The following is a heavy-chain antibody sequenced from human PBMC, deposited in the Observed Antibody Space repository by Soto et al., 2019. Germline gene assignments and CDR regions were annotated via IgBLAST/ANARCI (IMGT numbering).Heavy chain of an antibody. CDR3: AKGVHTSSWTPGDY. V-gene: IGHV3-23*01. CDR1: GFTFSNYA. D-gene: IGHD6-13*01. J-gene: IGHJ4*02. CDR2: ISDSGGST. Sequence: EVQLLESGGGLVQPGGSLRLSCAASGFTFSNYAMFWVRQAPGKGLEWVSTISDSGGSTYYADSVEGRFTISRDNSKNTLSLQMNSLRAEDTAVYYCAKGVHTSSWTPGDYWGQGTLVTVSS.